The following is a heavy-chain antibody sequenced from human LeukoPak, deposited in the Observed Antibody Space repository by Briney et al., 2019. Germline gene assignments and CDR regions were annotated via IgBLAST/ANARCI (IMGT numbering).Heavy chain of an antibody. CDR3: ARENPDGMDV. V-gene: IGHV3-33*08. CDR1: GFTFSSSA. Sequence: GGSLRLSCAASGFTFSSSAMSWVRQAPGKGLEWVAVIWYDGSNKYYADSVKGRFTISRDSSKNTLYLQMNSLRAEDTAVYYCARENPDGMDVWGQGATVTVSS. CDR2: IWYDGSNK. J-gene: IGHJ6*02.